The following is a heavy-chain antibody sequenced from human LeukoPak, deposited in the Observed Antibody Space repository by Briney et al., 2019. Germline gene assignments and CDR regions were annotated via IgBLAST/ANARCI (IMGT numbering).Heavy chain of an antibody. D-gene: IGHD6-19*01. CDR2: IGTTGDT. V-gene: IGHV3-13*04. Sequence: GGSLRLSCAAYGFTFRNYDLHWVRQGAGKGLEWVATIGTTGDTYYAASVKGRLTISRENGKDWLYLQMNSLRAGDTAVYYCARGGSDWSYFDYWGQGTLVTVSS. CDR1: GFTFRNYD. J-gene: IGHJ4*02. CDR3: ARGGSDWSYFDY.